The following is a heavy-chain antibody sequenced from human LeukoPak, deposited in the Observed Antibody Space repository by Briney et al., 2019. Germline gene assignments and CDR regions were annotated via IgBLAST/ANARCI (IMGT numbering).Heavy chain of an antibody. Sequence: GGSLRLSCAPSGFTFSSYGMNWVRQAPGKGLEWVSTISSSSSYIYYADSVKGRFTMSRDNAKNSLYLQVNSLRAEDTAVYYCARDGGRMDVWGQGTTVTVSS. D-gene: IGHD6-25*01. V-gene: IGHV3-21*01. CDR3: ARDGGRMDV. J-gene: IGHJ6*02. CDR1: GFTFSSYG. CDR2: ISSSSSYI.